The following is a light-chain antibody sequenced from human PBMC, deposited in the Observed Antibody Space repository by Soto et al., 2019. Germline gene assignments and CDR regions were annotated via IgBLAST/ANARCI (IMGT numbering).Light chain of an antibody. CDR2: GNS. CDR3: QSYDSSLNGYV. CDR1: SSNIGASFD. Sequence: QSVLTQPPSVSGAPGQRVTISCTGSSSNIGASFDVHWYQQIPRTAPKLLIYGNSNRPSGVPDRFSGSKSATSASLAITGLQAEDEADYYCQSYDSSLNGYVFGTGTKATVL. J-gene: IGLJ1*01. V-gene: IGLV1-40*01.